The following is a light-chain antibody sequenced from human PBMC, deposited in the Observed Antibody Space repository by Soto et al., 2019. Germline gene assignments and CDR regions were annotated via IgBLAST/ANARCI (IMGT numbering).Light chain of an antibody. CDR1: QAISNS. Sequence: DIQMTQSPSSLSASMGDRVAITCRASQAISNSLAWYQQKPGKPPQLRIYAASTLHSGVPSRFSGSGSGTDFTLTISGLQPEDLATYYCQSYNTARPTFGQGTRLGIK. CDR2: AAS. V-gene: IGKV1-27*01. J-gene: IGKJ5*01. CDR3: QSYNTARPT.